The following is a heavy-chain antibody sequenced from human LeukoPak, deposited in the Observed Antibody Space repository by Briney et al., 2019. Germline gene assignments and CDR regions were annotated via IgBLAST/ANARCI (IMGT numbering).Heavy chain of an antibody. J-gene: IGHJ3*02. CDR2: INPNSGGT. V-gene: IGHV1-2*02. CDR3: ARPRSITIFGVVMDAFDI. Sequence: GASVKVSCKASGCTFTGYYMHWVQQAPGQGLEWMGWINPNSGGTNYAQKFQGRVTMTRDTSISTAYMELSRLRSDDTAVYYCARPRSITIFGVVMDAFDIWGQGTMVTVSS. CDR1: GCTFTGYY. D-gene: IGHD3-3*01.